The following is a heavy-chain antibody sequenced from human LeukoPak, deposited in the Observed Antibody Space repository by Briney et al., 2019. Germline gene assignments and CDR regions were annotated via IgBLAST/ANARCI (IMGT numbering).Heavy chain of an antibody. D-gene: IGHD2-2*01. V-gene: IGHV3-30*02. Sequence: GGSLRLSCAASGFTFSSYGMHWVRQAPGKGLEWVAFIRYDGSNKYYADSVKGRFTISRDNSKNTLYLQMNSLRAEDTAVYYCAKGGMGAGEYCSSTSCPTLPDYWGQGTLVTVSS. J-gene: IGHJ4*02. CDR1: GFTFSSYG. CDR3: AKGGMGAGEYCSSTSCPTLPDY. CDR2: IRYDGSNK.